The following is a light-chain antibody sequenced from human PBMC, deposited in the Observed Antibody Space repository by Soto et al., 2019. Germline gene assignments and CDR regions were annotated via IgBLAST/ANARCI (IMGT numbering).Light chain of an antibody. Sequence: EIVMTQSPVTLSVSPGGRATLSCRASQSISDTLAWYQQKPGQAPRLLIHGASTRAPGFPARFSGSGSGTDFTLTISSLQPEDFAVYYCQQYNNWPWTFGQGTKVDIK. CDR1: QSISDT. CDR3: QQYNNWPWT. J-gene: IGKJ1*01. V-gene: IGKV3-15*01. CDR2: GAS.